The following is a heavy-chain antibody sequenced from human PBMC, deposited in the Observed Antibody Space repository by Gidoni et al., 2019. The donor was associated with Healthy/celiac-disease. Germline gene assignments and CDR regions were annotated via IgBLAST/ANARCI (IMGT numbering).Heavy chain of an antibody. CDR2: IKQDGSEK. D-gene: IGHD3-9*01. Sequence: EVQLVESGGGLVQPGGSLRLSCAAPGFPFSSYWMSWGRQAPGKGLEWVANIKQDGSEKYYVDSVKGRFTISRDNAKNSLYLQMNSLRAEDTAVYYCARVGRLRYFDWLLQAFDYWGQGTLVTVSS. V-gene: IGHV3-7*01. CDR3: ARVGRLRYFDWLLQAFDY. J-gene: IGHJ4*02. CDR1: GFPFSSYW.